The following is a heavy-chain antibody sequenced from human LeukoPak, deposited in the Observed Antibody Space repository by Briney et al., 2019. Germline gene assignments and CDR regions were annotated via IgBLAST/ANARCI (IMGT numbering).Heavy chain of an antibody. Sequence: GGSLRLSCAASRFTFSSYWMHWVRQAPGKGLVWVSRINSDGSSTTYADSVKGRFTISRDNAENTLYLQMNSLRAEDTAVYYCARGGAVAGIMDVWGKGTTVTVSS. V-gene: IGHV3-74*01. J-gene: IGHJ6*04. CDR3: ARGGAVAGIMDV. CDR2: INSDGSST. D-gene: IGHD6-13*01. CDR1: RFTFSSYW.